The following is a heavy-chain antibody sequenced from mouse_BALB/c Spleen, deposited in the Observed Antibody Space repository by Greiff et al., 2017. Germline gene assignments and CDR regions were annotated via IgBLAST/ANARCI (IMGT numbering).Heavy chain of an antibody. CDR1: GFTFSSYA. D-gene: IGHD1-1*01. Sequence: EVQRVESGGGLVQPGGSLKLSCAASGFTFSSYAMSWVRQTPEKRLEWVASISSGGSTYYPASVKGRFTISRDNARNILYLQMSSLRSEDTAMYYCARGGSPYYYGSSPYAMDYWGQGTSVTVSS. V-gene: IGHV5-6-5*01. CDR2: ISSGGST. J-gene: IGHJ4*01. CDR3: ARGGSPYYYGSSPYAMDY.